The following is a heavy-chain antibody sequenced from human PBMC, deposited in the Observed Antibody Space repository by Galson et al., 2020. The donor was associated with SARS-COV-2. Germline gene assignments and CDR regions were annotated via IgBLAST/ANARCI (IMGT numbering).Heavy chain of an antibody. J-gene: IGHJ4*02. CDR3: AVTPGGYHFGY. Sequence: SETLSLTCAVSGYSISSGYYWGWIRQPPGKGLEWIGSIYHSGSTYYNPSLKSRVTISVDTSKNQFSLKLSSVTAADTAVYYCAVTPGGYHFGYWGQGTLVTVSS. D-gene: IGHD3-22*01. CDR1: GYSISSGYY. V-gene: IGHV4-38-2*01. CDR2: IYHSGST.